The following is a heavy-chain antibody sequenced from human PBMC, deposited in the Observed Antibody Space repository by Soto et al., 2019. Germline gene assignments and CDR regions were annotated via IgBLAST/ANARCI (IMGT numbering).Heavy chain of an antibody. V-gene: IGHV4-31*03. CDR3: ARVPFEYSSSSADY. CDR1: GGSISSGGYY. Sequence: SETLSLTCTVSGGSISSGGYYWSWIRQHPGKGLEWIGYIYYSGSTYYNPSLKGRVTISVDTSTNQFSLKLSSVTAADTAVYYCARVPFEYSSSSADYWGQGTLVTVSS. J-gene: IGHJ4*02. CDR2: IYYSGST. D-gene: IGHD6-6*01.